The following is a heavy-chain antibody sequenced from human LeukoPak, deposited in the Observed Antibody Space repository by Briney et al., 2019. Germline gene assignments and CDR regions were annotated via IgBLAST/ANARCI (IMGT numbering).Heavy chain of an antibody. J-gene: IGHJ4*02. CDR3: AAQIVATADSDY. V-gene: IGHV4-30-4*01. D-gene: IGHD5-12*01. Sequence: PSETLSLTCTVSGGSISSGDYYWSWIRQPPGKGLEWIGYIHYLGSTYYNPSLKSRVTISVDTSKNQFSLKLSSVTAADTAVYYCAAQIVATADSDYWGQGTLVTVSS. CDR1: GGSISSGDYY. CDR2: IHYLGST.